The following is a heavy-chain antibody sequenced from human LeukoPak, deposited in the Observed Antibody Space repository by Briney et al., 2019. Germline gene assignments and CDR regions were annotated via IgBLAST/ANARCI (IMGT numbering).Heavy chain of an antibody. CDR1: VGSIKSFY. V-gene: IGHV4-59*01. J-gene: IGHJ3*02. CDR3: ARVDYYDRYAFDI. D-gene: IGHD3-22*01. CDR2: VYYSGST. Sequence: SVPLSLTCSVSVGSIKSFYWRWIPQPPGKGGVGCGYVYYSGSTNYNPSLKSRVTISVDTSKNPLSLKLSSVTAADTAVYYCARVDYYDRYAFDIWGQGTMVTVSS.